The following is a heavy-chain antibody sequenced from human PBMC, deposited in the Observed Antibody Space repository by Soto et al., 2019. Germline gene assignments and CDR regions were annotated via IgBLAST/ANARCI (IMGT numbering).Heavy chain of an antibody. J-gene: IGHJ3*02. CDR2: IYYSGST. CDR1: GGSISSSSYY. D-gene: IGHD3-10*01. Sequence: QLQLQESGPGLVKPSETLSLTCTVSGGSISSSSYYWGWIRQPPGKGLEWIGSIYYSGSTYYNPSLKSRVTISVDTSKNQFSLNLSSVTAADTAVYYCARLTDGSGFVAFDIWGQGTMVTVSS. V-gene: IGHV4-39*01. CDR3: ARLTDGSGFVAFDI.